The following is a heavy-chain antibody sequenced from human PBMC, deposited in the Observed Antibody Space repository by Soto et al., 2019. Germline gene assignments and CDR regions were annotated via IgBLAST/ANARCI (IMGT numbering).Heavy chain of an antibody. J-gene: IGHJ6*02. Sequence: PGESLKISCKGSGYSFTSYWIGWVRQMPVKGLEWMGIIYPGDSDTRYSPSFQGQVTISADKSISTAYLQWSSLKASDTAMYYCARRLGYSSSWYSDHYYYYGMDVWGQGTTVTVSS. CDR1: GYSFTSYW. D-gene: IGHD6-13*01. CDR3: ARRLGYSSSWYSDHYYYYGMDV. CDR2: IYPGDSDT. V-gene: IGHV5-51*01.